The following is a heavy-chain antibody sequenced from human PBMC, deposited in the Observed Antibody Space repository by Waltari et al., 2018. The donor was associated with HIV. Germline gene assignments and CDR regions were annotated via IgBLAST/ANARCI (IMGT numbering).Heavy chain of an antibody. CDR1: RSTIHIPW. CDR3: TTGFLEWLYAFDI. J-gene: IGHJ3*02. D-gene: IGHD3-3*01. Sequence: EVQLVASGGRLLEAGGSLRLPCEPYRSTIHIPWNNWVRRAPGKGLEWIGRIKSKSDGETTDYPAPVKGRFILSRDDSKNTLFLQMTSLKTEDTAVYYCTTGFLEWLYAFDIWGQGTMVTVSS. CDR2: IKSKSDGETT. V-gene: IGHV3-15*01.